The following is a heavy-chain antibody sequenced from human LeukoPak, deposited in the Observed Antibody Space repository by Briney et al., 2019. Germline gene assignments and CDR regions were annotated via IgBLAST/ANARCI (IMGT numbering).Heavy chain of an antibody. Sequence: GGSLRLSCAASGFTFSSYGMHWVRQAPGKGLEWVSFIHYDGSNKYYADSVKGRFTISRDNSKNTLYLQMNSLRAEDTAVYYCAKSWFGDYVRSEDAFDIWGQGTMVTVSS. CDR2: IHYDGSNK. J-gene: IGHJ3*02. V-gene: IGHV3-30*02. CDR3: AKSWFGDYVRSEDAFDI. CDR1: GFTFSSYG. D-gene: IGHD3-16*01.